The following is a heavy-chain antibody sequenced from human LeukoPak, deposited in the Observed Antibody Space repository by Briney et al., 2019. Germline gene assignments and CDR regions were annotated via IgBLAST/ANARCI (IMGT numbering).Heavy chain of an antibody. V-gene: IGHV1-8*01. D-gene: IGHD3-3*01. Sequence: ASVKVSCKASGYTFTSYDINWVRQATGQGLEWMGWMNPNSGNTGYAQKFQGRVTMTRDTSISTAYMELSRLRSDDTAVYYCARDTPETYYDFWSGYYTRYYFDYWGQGTLVTVSS. J-gene: IGHJ4*02. CDR3: ARDTPETYYDFWSGYYTRYYFDY. CDR1: GYTFTSYD. CDR2: MNPNSGNT.